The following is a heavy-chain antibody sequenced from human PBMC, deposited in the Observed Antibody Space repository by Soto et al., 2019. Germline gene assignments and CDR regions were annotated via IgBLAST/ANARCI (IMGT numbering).Heavy chain of an antibody. CDR1: GYSISSGYY. D-gene: IGHD3-16*02. J-gene: IGHJ5*02. CDR2: IYHSGST. V-gene: IGHV4-38-2*02. Sequence: SETLSLTCTVSGYSISSGYYWGWMRQPPGKGLEWIGSIYHSGSTYYNPSLRSRVTISVNTSNNQFSLKLSSVTAADTAVYYCARSPCPTFGGVIVYNWFDPWGQGTLVTVSS. CDR3: ARSPCPTFGGVIVYNWFDP.